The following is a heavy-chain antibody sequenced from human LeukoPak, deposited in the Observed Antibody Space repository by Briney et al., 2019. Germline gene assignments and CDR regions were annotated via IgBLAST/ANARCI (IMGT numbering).Heavy chain of an antibody. CDR1: GFTFSGSE. CDR2: ISSDSSII. Sequence: PGGSLRLSCEVSGFTFSGSEMHWMRQAPGKGLEWVSCISSDSSIIYYAGSVKGRFTISRDNAKNSLYLQMNSLRAEDTAVYFCVRGWPVWWGQGTLVTVSS. CDR3: VRGWPVW. J-gene: IGHJ4*02. D-gene: IGHD3-16*01. V-gene: IGHV3-48*01.